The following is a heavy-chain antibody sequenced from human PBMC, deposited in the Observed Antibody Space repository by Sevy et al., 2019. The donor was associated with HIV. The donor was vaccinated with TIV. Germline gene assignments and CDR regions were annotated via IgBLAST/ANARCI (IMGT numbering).Heavy chain of an antibody. D-gene: IGHD2-2*01. Sequence: GGSLRLSCAASGFIFSNYPMSWARHSPGKWLEWVSDISAGGTTTYYADSVEGRFTISRDNSKNTVSLQMNSLGAEDTAIYYCAKRYCSTITCYDDDFWNPYYFYGLDVWGQGISVTVSS. J-gene: IGHJ6*02. CDR2: ISAGGTTT. CDR1: GFIFSNYP. V-gene: IGHV3-23*01. CDR3: AKRYCSTITCYDDDFWNPYYFYGLDV.